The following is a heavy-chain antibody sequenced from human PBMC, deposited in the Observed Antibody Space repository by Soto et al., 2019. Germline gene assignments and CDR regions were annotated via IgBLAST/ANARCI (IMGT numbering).Heavy chain of an antibody. CDR1: GFDFNNHA. Sequence: EVELVESGGGLVQPGGSLRLACAASGFDFNNHAMTWVRQAPGKGLECVSGISGSGVTTYYADSVKGRFVISRDKTSLYIYLQMKSLSADDTAVYYCAALRGTWLSSAHGFEHWGRGSLVTVSS. CDR3: AALRGTWLSSAHGFEH. J-gene: IGHJ4*02. CDR2: ISGSGVTT. D-gene: IGHD3-22*01. V-gene: IGHV3-23*04.